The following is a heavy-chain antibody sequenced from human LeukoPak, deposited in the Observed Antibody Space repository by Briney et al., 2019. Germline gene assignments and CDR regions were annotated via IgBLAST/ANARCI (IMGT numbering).Heavy chain of an antibody. D-gene: IGHD3-22*01. Sequence: GGSLRLSCVVSGFTFRNYWMNWVRQAPGKGLEWVSSISGDSTDIYYADSVRGRFTISRDNAKNSLYLQINSLRAEDMAIYYCVRRGYYDSSGYDYWGQGTLVTVSS. CDR1: GFTFRNYW. CDR3: VRRGYYDSSGYDY. CDR2: ISGDSTDI. J-gene: IGHJ4*02. V-gene: IGHV3-21*01.